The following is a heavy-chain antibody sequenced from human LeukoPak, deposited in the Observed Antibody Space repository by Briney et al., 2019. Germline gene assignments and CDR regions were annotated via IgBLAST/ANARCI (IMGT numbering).Heavy chain of an antibody. V-gene: IGHV3-49*04. J-gene: IGHJ4*02. CDR1: GFTFSSYE. Sequence: GGSLRLSCAASGFTFSSYEMNWVRQAPGKGLEWVGFIRSKAYGGTTEYAASVKGRFTISRDDSKTIAYLQMNSLKTEDTAVYYCTSSYYYDSSGYRYWGQGTLVTVSS. D-gene: IGHD3-22*01. CDR3: TSSYYYDSSGYRY. CDR2: IRSKAYGGTT.